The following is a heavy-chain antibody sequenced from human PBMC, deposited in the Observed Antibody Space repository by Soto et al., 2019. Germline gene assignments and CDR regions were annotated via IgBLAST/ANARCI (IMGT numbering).Heavy chain of an antibody. J-gene: IGHJ4*02. CDR3: ANLMPVTPPGWGRASEY. Sequence: SETLSLTCAVYGGSFSGYYWSWIRQPPGKGLEWIGEINHSGSTNYNPSLKSRVTISVDTSKNQFSLKLSSVTAADTAVYYCANLMPVTPPGWGRASEYWGQGTRVTVSS. D-gene: IGHD2-2*01. CDR1: GGSFSGYY. CDR2: INHSGST. V-gene: IGHV4-34*01.